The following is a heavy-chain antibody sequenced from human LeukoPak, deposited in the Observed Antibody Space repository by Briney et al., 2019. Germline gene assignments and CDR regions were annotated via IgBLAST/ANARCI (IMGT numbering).Heavy chain of an antibody. CDR3: ARESTVATIVDY. J-gene: IGHJ4*02. Sequence: SVKVSCKASGGTFSSYAISWVRQAPGQGLEWMGRIIPILGIADYAQKFQGRVTITADKSTSTAYMELSSLRSEDTAVYYCARESTVATIVDYWGQGTLVTVSS. V-gene: IGHV1-69*04. CDR1: GGTFSSYA. D-gene: IGHD5-24*01. CDR2: IIPILGIA.